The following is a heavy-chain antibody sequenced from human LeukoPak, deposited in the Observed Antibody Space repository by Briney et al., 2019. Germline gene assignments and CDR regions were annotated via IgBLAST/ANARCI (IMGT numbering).Heavy chain of an antibody. Sequence: ASVKVSCKASGYTFTGYYMHWVRQAPGQGLEWMGWINPNSGGTNYAQKFQGRVTMTRDTSTSTAYMELSRLRSDDTAVYYCARDHSSGYSAAFDPWGQGTLVTVSS. V-gene: IGHV1-2*02. CDR2: INPNSGGT. D-gene: IGHD3-22*01. J-gene: IGHJ5*02. CDR3: ARDHSSGYSAAFDP. CDR1: GYTFTGYY.